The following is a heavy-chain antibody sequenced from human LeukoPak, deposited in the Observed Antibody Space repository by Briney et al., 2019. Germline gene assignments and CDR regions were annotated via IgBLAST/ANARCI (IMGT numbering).Heavy chain of an antibody. CDR3: ARPGERSRRDWNLDQ. D-gene: IGHD1-1*01. CDR2: VYAGNSDT. J-gene: IGHJ4*02. CDR1: GYTFTTSW. V-gene: IGHV5-51*01. Sequence: GESLKISCQGFGYTFTTSWIGWVRQVPGKGLEWMAIVYAGNSDTRYSPSFQGQVTISADKSISTAYLQWSSLKASDTAVYYCARPGERSRRDWNLDQWGQGTLVTVSS.